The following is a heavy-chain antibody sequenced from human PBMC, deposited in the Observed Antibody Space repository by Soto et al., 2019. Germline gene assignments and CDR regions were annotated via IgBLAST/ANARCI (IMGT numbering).Heavy chain of an antibody. CDR3: SLPMAGTSFFDY. D-gene: IGHD2-2*01. J-gene: IGHJ4*02. CDR1: GFTFPNYA. CDR2: ITGSGDKT. V-gene: IGHV3-23*01. Sequence: EVQLLQSGGGLVQPGGSLRLSCVASGFTFPNYAMSWVRQAPGKGLEWVSLITGSGDKTYYADSVKGRFTISRDSSKNTLYLHIDSLRADDTAVYYCSLPMAGTSFFDYWVQGTLVTVSS.